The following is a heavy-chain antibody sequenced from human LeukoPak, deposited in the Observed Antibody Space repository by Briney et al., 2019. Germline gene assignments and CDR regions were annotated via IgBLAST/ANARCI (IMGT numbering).Heavy chain of an antibody. V-gene: IGHV1-2*02. Sequence: ASMKVSCKASGYTFTDYYMHWVRQAPGQGLEWMGWINPNSGGTNYAQKFQGRVTMTRDTSISTAYMELSRLRSDDTAVYYCARVMTYCSTTSCPYFDYWGQGTLVTVSS. CDR3: ARVMTYCSTTSCPYFDY. CDR2: INPNSGGT. J-gene: IGHJ4*02. CDR1: GYTFTDYY. D-gene: IGHD2-2*01.